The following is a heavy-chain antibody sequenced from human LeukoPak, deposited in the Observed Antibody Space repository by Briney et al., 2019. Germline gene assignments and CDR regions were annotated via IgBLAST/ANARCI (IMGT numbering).Heavy chain of an antibody. CDR1: GYTFTGYY. CDR2: INLNSGGT. J-gene: IGHJ3*02. Sequence: ASVNVSCQASGYTFTGYYMHWVGQAPGQGLEGMGWINLNSGGTNYLQKFQGRVTMTRNTSISTAYMELSRLRSDDTAVYYCARGGFVGRRLRFLASDAFDIWGQGTMVTVSS. V-gene: IGHV1-2*02. CDR3: ARGGFVGRRLRFLASDAFDI. D-gene: IGHD3-3*01.